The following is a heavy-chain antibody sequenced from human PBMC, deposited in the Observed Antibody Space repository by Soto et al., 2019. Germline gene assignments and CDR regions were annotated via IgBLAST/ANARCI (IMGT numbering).Heavy chain of an antibody. J-gene: IGHJ4*02. D-gene: IGHD1-7*01. Sequence: GGSLRLSCAASGFTFSSYSMNWVRQAPGKGLEWVSSISSSSSYIYYADSVKGRFTISRDNAKNSLYLQMNSLRAEDTAVYYCARDDVITGTTFLPYSMYWGQGTLVTVSS. CDR2: ISSSSSYI. CDR1: GFTFSSYS. CDR3: ARDDVITGTTFLPYSMY. V-gene: IGHV3-21*01.